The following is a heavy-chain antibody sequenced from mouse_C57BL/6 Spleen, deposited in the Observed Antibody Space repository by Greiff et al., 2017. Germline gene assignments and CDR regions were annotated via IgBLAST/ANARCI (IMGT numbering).Heavy chain of an antibody. V-gene: IGHV1-18*01. J-gene: IGHJ3*01. Sequence: EVQLQQSGPELVKPGASVKIPCKASGYTFTDYNMDWVKQSHGKSLEWIGDINPNNGGTIYNQKFKGKATLTVDKSSSTAYMELRSLTSEDTAVYDCARNPHYYGSSGGFAYWGQGTLVTVSA. CDR2: INPNNGGT. CDR1: GYTFTDYN. D-gene: IGHD1-1*01. CDR3: ARNPHYYGSSGGFAY.